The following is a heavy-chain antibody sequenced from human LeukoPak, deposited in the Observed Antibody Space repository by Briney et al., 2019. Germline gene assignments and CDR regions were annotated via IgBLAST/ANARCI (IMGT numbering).Heavy chain of an antibody. CDR1: GGTFSSYA. J-gene: IGHJ4*02. CDR2: IIPIFGTA. D-gene: IGHD3-3*01. Sequence: ASVKVSCKASGGTFSSYAISWVRQAPGQGLEWMGGIIPIFGTANYAQKFQGRVTITADESTSTAYMELSSLRSEGTAVYYCARASVKRSGYLVVGQYYFDYWGQGTLVTVSS. CDR3: ARASVKRSGYLVVGQYYFDY. V-gene: IGHV1-69*13.